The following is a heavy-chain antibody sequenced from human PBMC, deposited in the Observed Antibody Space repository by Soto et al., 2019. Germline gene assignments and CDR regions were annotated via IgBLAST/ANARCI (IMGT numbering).Heavy chain of an antibody. CDR3: AHRRGYGDSSLYYTMDV. D-gene: IGHD4-17*01. V-gene: IGHV2-5*02. Sequence: QITLKESGPTLVKPTQTLTLTCTFSGFSLSTSGVGVGWIRQPPGKALEWLALIYWDDDKRYSPSLKSRLTITKDTSKNQVVLTMTSMDPVDTATYYCAHRRGYGDSSLYYTMDVWGQGTPVTVSS. CDR1: GFSLSTSGVG. J-gene: IGHJ6*01. CDR2: IYWDDDK.